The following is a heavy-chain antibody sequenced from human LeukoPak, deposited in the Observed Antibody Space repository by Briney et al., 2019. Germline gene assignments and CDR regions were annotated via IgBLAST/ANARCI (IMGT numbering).Heavy chain of an antibody. Sequence: GGSLRLSCAASGFTFSTYAMHWVRQAPVKGLEWVAIIPYDGSNKYYADSVKGRFTISRDKSKNTLYLQMNSLRAEDTAVYYCARTYYYDSSGYNGAFDIWGQGTMVTVSS. J-gene: IGHJ3*02. D-gene: IGHD3-22*01. V-gene: IGHV3-30*14. CDR2: IPYDGSNK. CDR1: GFTFSTYA. CDR3: ARTYYYDSSGYNGAFDI.